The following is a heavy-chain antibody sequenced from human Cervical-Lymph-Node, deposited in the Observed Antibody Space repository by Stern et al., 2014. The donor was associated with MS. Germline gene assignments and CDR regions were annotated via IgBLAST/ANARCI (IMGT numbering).Heavy chain of an antibody. Sequence: MQLVESGAEVKKPGASMRISCKASGYTFTNYFIHWVRQAPRQRLEWMGIIKPTTGATSYAQRFQGRATMTRDTSTNTACLDLSSLRSEDTAVYFCARAQEFSNVVANYWGQGTLVTVSS. V-gene: IGHV1-46*03. D-gene: IGHD2-8*01. CDR3: ARAQEFSNVVANY. CDR2: IKPTTGAT. CDR1: GYTFTNYF. J-gene: IGHJ4*02.